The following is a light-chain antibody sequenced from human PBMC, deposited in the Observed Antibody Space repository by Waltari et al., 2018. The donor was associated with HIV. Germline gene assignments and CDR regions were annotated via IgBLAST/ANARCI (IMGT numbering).Light chain of an antibody. V-gene: IGKV3-20*01. J-gene: IGKJ4*01. CDR1: QSVTTY. Sequence: EIVLPQSPGTLSLSPGERATLSCRASQSVTTYLAWYQQKPGQAPRLLIYGASSRATGIPDRFSGSGSGTDFTLTISRLEPEDFAMFYCQQYAGSPLTFGGGTKVEIK. CDR2: GAS. CDR3: QQYAGSPLT.